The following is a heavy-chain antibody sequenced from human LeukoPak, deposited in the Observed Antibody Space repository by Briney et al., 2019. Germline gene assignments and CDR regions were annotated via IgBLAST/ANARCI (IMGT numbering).Heavy chain of an antibody. CDR2: INPNSGDT. V-gene: IGHV1-2*02. Sequence: ASVKVSCKASGYTFTGYYMHWVRQAPGQGLEWMGWINPNSGDTNYAQKFQGRVTMTRDTSISTAYMELSRLRSDDTAVYYCSAIEMATITDDYWGQGTLVTVSS. D-gene: IGHD5-24*01. CDR3: SAIEMATITDDY. CDR1: GYTFTGYY. J-gene: IGHJ4*02.